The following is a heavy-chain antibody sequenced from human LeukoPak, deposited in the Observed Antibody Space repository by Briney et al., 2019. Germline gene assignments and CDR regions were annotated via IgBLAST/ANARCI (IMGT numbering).Heavy chain of an antibody. CDR2: IYHSGST. V-gene: IGHV4-38-2*01. Sequence: SETLSLTCAVSGYSISSGYYWGWIRQPPGQGLEWIGSIYHSGSTYYNPSLKSRVTISVDTSKNQFSLKLSSATAADTAVYYCARVGGPYYFDYWGQGTLVTVSS. J-gene: IGHJ4*02. CDR3: ARVGGPYYFDY. CDR1: GYSISSGYY.